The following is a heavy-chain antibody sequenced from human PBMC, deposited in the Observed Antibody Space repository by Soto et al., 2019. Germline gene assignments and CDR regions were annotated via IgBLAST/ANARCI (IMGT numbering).Heavy chain of an antibody. CDR2: ISGSGGST. Sequence: GSLSLSCAASGFTLSSYAMSWVRQAPGKGLEWVSAISGSGGSTYYADSVKGRFTISRDNSKNTLYLQMNSLRAADTAVYYCAKGLYSSGWYGYDYWRQGTLVTVSS. D-gene: IGHD6-19*01. CDR3: AKGLYSSGWYGYDY. CDR1: GFTLSSYA. V-gene: IGHV3-23*01. J-gene: IGHJ4*02.